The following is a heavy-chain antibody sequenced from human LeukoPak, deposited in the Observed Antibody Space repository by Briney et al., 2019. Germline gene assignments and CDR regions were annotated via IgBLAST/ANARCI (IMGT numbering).Heavy chain of an antibody. Sequence: GGSLRLSCAASGFTFSSYWMHWVRQAPGKGLVWVSRINSDGSSTSYADSVKGRFTISRDNSKNTLYLQMNSLRAEDTAVYYCAKGYCSGGSCYSSPGYGMDVWGQGTTVTVSS. CDR2: INSDGSST. CDR1: GFTFSSYW. D-gene: IGHD2-15*01. J-gene: IGHJ6*02. CDR3: AKGYCSGGSCYSSPGYGMDV. V-gene: IGHV3-74*01.